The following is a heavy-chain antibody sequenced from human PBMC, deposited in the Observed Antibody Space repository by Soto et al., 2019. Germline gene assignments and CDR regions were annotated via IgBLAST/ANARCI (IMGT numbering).Heavy chain of an antibody. Sequence: EVQLLQSGGGLVQPGGSLGLSCGASGFTFISYAMSWVRHVPGKGLEWISSISGSGANTWYAGSVQGRFIISRDNSKSRVSLHMSSLRVEDTAIYYCARDRATFDSWGQGTLVTVSS. CDR2: ISGSGANT. J-gene: IGHJ4*02. CDR1: GFTFISYA. CDR3: ARDRATFDS. V-gene: IGHV3-23*01.